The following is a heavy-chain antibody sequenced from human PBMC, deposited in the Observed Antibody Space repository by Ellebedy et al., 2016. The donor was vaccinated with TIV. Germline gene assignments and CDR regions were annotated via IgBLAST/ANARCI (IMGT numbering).Heavy chain of an antibody. CDR1: RYTFTNYY. V-gene: IGHV1-46*01. D-gene: IGHD5-18*01. J-gene: IGHJ4*02. Sequence: ASVKVSXKAFRYTFTNYYMHWVRQASGHGLEWMGVINPRGGTTAYAQKFQGRVTMTRDTSSSTVYMELSSLRSDDTAVFYCAVRAYSYGGFDYWGQGTLVTVSS. CDR3: AVRAYSYGGFDY. CDR2: INPRGGTT.